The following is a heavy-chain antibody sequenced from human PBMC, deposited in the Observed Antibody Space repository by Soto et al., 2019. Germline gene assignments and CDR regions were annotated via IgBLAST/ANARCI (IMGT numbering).Heavy chain of an antibody. CDR3: ARTLDDSNWSDC. CDR2: VSSSGSTI. V-gene: IGHV3-11*01. CDR1: GFTFSDYY. J-gene: IGHJ5*01. Sequence: GGSLRLSCVASGFTFSDYYMYWIRQAPGKGLEWVSYVSSSGSTIYYADSVKGRFTISRDNAKNSLYLQMNSLRAEDTAAYYCARTLDDSNWSDCWGQGALVTVSS.